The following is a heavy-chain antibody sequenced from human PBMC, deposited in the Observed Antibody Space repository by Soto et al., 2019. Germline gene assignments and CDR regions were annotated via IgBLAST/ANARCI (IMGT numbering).Heavy chain of an antibody. CDR3: ARLYYGSGSNWFDP. CDR1: GGSISSSSYY. D-gene: IGHD3-10*01. V-gene: IGHV4-39*01. J-gene: IGHJ5*02. Sequence: ETLSLTCTVSGGSISSSSYYWGWIRQPPGKGLEWIGSIYYSGSTYYNPSLKSRVTISVDTSKNQFSLKLSSVTAADTAVYYCARLYYGSGSNWFDPWGQGTLVTVSS. CDR2: IYYSGST.